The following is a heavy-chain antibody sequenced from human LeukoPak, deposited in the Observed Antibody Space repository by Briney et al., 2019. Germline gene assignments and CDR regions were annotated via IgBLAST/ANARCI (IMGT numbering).Heavy chain of an antibody. CDR1: GFTFSSYS. CDR3: ARDGDIVVVPAAIGTNWFDP. Sequence: GGSLRLSCAASGFTFSSYSMNWVRQAPGKGLEWVSSISSSSSYIYYADSVKGRFTISRDNAKNSLYLQMNSLRAEDTAVYYCARDGDIVVVPAAIGTNWFDPWGQGTLVTVSS. J-gene: IGHJ5*02. CDR2: ISSSSSYI. D-gene: IGHD2-2*01. V-gene: IGHV3-21*01.